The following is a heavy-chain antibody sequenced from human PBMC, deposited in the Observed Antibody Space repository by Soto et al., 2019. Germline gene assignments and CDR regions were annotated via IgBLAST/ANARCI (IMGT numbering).Heavy chain of an antibody. CDR3: ARGGRYNLGYPVAY. CDR1: GFTFSNYN. Sequence: EVQLVESGGGLVQPGGSLRLSCAASGFTFSNYNMHWVRQSPGKGLEWISYISSSSTIIYYADSVKGRFTLSRDIAQSSLLLQMNSLRDEDTAVYYCARGGRYNLGYPVAYWGQGTLVTVSS. V-gene: IGHV3-48*02. D-gene: IGHD5-18*01. J-gene: IGHJ4*02. CDR2: ISSSSTII.